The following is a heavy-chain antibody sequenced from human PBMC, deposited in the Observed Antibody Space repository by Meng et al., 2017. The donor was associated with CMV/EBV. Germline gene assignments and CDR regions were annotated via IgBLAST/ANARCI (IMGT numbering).Heavy chain of an antibody. Sequence: GGSLRLSCAASGFTFSSYEMNWVRQAPGKGLEWVSYISSSGSTIYYADSVKGRFTISRDNAKNSLYLQMNSLRAEDTAVYYCARERSQLDSSGYDDWGQGTLVTVSS. CDR1: GFTFSSYE. D-gene: IGHD3-22*01. V-gene: IGHV3-48*03. CDR2: ISSSGSTI. J-gene: IGHJ4*02. CDR3: ARERSQLDSSGYDD.